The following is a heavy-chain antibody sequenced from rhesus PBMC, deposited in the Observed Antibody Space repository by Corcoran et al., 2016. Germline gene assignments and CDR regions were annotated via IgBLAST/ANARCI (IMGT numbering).Heavy chain of an antibody. D-gene: IGHD6-43*01. CDR2: IYGNIAST. CDR1: GGSISDYYY. J-gene: IGHJ4*01. CDR3: ARDYSSSHPDY. V-gene: IGHV4S9*01. Sequence: QVQLQESGPGLVKPSETLSLTCAVSGGSISDYYYWNWIRQPPGKGLEWIGNIYGNIASTYYNPSLKSRVTISKDTSKNQFFLKLSSVTAADTAVYYCARDYSSSHPDYWGQGVLVTVSS.